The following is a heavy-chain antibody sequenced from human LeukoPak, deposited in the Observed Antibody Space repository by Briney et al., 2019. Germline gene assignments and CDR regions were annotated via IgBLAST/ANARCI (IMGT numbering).Heavy chain of an antibody. J-gene: IGHJ4*02. CDR3: ARDGAAVATDFDY. V-gene: IGHV3-30*04. CDR1: GFTFSSYA. CDR2: ISYYGNNK. D-gene: IGHD6-13*01. Sequence: GGSLRLSCAGSGFTFSSYAMHWVRQAPGKGLEWVAIISYYGNNKYYADSVKGRFTISRDNAKNSLYLQMTSLRAEDTAVYYCARDGAAVATDFDYWGQGTLVTVSS.